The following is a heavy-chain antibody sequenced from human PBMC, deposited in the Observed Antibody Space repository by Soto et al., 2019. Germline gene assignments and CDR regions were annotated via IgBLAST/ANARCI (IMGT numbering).Heavy chain of an antibody. CDR2: IYHSGNT. J-gene: IGHJ4*02. V-gene: IGHV4-30-2*01. CDR1: GASISSGDYS. Sequence: SETLSLTCAVSGASISSGDYSWTWIRQPPGRGLEWIGYIYHSGNTYYNPSLKSRVTISVVRSKNQFFLDLNYVTAADTAVYYCARFGHSGGYFPSYFDSWGQGTQVTVSS. D-gene: IGHD3-22*01. CDR3: ARFGHSGGYFPSYFDS.